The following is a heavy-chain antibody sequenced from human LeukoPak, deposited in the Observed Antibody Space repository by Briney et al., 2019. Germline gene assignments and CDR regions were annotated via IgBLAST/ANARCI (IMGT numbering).Heavy chain of an antibody. D-gene: IGHD3-10*01. CDR2: IYHTGST. V-gene: IGHV4-39*01. CDR3: ARGRSVRGVFDY. Sequence: PSETLSLTCTVSGGSISSYYWGWIRQPPGMGLEWIGSIYHTGSTYYNPSFKSRVTISVDTSKNQFSLKLNSMTAADTAVYYCARGRSVRGVFDYWGQGTLVTVSS. CDR1: GGSISSYY. J-gene: IGHJ4*02.